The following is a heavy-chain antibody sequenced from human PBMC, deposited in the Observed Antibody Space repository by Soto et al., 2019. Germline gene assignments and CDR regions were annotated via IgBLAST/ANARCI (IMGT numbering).Heavy chain of an antibody. Sequence: EAQLLESGGGLVQPGGSLRLSCTGSVITFSNYAMSWVRQAPGKGLEWVSTIDESDDITRYADSVKGRFTISRDKPKNTLYLQMNSLRAEDTAVYYCAPGRQMATIWTDWGQGTLVTVSS. CDR1: VITFSNYA. CDR3: APGRQMATIWTD. J-gene: IGHJ4*02. CDR2: IDESDDIT. V-gene: IGHV3-23*01. D-gene: IGHD5-12*01.